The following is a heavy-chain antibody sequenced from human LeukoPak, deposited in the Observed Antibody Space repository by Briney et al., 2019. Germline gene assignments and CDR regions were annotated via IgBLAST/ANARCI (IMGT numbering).Heavy chain of an antibody. D-gene: IGHD3-3*01. J-gene: IGHJ4*02. Sequence: SETLSLTCTVSGGSISSGSYYWSWIRQPAGKGLEWIGRIYTSGSTNYNPSLKSRVTISVDTSKNQFSLKLSSVTAADTAVYYCARSRAYSYYDFWSDSPTLDYWGQGTLVTVSS. V-gene: IGHV4-61*02. CDR3: ARSRAYSYYDFWSDSPTLDY. CDR1: GGSISSGSYY. CDR2: IYTSGST.